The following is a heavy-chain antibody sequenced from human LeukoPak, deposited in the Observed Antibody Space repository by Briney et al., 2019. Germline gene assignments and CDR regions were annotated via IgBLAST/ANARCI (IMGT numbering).Heavy chain of an antibody. J-gene: IGHJ5*02. CDR2: INPNSGGT. V-gene: IGHV1-2*02. CDR1: GHTFTGYY. Sequence: ASVKVSCKASGHTFTGYYMHWVRQASGQGLEWMGWINPNSGGTNYAQKFQGRVTMTRDTSISTAYMELSRLRSDDTAVYYCARDRRRVVPAAPYNWFDPWGQGTLVTVSS. D-gene: IGHD2-2*01. CDR3: ARDRRRVVPAAPYNWFDP.